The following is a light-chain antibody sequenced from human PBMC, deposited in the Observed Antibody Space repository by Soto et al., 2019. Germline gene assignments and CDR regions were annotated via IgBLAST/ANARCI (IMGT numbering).Light chain of an antibody. CDR3: SAYSAGITLLG. V-gene: IGLV2-14*03. J-gene: IGLJ1*01. Sequence: QSVLTQPASVSGSPGQTITISCTGTRTDIGGYNLVSWYQQHPGKAPKLPTYDGSNRPSPSSHRFNATKSDNLAPPPIAGLPPADEADYYCSAYSAGITLLGFGSGTKVTVL. CDR1: RTDIGGYNL. CDR2: DGS.